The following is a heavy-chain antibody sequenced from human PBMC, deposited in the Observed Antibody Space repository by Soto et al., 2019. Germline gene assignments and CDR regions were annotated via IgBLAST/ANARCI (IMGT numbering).Heavy chain of an antibody. D-gene: IGHD2-15*01. J-gene: IGHJ4*02. Sequence: SQTLSLTCVISGDSVSNSNAAWNWIRQSPSRGLEWLGRTYYRSKWYNDYAVSVKSRIIINPDTSKNQFSLQLNSVTPEDTAVYYCARCIGGNCYSLDYWRQGTLVTVSS. CDR2: TYYRSKWYN. V-gene: IGHV6-1*01. CDR3: ARCIGGNCYSLDY. CDR1: GDSVSNSNAA.